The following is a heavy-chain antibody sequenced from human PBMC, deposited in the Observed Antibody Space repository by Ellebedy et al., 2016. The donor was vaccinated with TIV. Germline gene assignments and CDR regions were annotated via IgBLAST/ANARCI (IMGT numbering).Heavy chain of an antibody. Sequence: GGSLRLSXAASGFSFSDYYMNWVRQVPGKRLEWISYFSGRGGIISYADSVKGRFTISRDNAQDTLFLHMSSLRAEDSAAYYCARGSYYFDSWGQGTLVTVSS. V-gene: IGHV3-11*01. J-gene: IGHJ4*02. CDR2: FSGRGGII. CDR3: ARGSYYFDS. CDR1: GFSFSDYY.